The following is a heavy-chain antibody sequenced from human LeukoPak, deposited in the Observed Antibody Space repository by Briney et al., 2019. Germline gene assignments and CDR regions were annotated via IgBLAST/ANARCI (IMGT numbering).Heavy chain of an antibody. CDR3: ARLDYDFWSGYHLDY. V-gene: IGHV4-59*01. D-gene: IGHD3-3*01. J-gene: IGHJ4*02. CDR2: IYYSGST. CDR1: GGSISSYY. Sequence: SETLSLTCTVSGGSISSYYWSWIRQPPGKGLEWIGYIYYSGSTNYNPSLKSRVTISVDTSKNQFSLKLSSVTAADTAVYYCARLDYDFWSGYHLDYWGQGTLVTVSS.